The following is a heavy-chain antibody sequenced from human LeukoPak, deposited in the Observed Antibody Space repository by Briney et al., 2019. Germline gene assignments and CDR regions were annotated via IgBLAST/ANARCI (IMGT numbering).Heavy chain of an antibody. CDR3: ARGAGSSMRGYYYYYMDV. V-gene: IGHV3-74*01. D-gene: IGHD6-6*01. CDR1: GFTFSSYW. CDR2: VNSDGSST. Sequence: AGGSLRLSCAASGFTFSSYWMHWVRQAPGKGLVWVARVNSDGSSTDYADSVKGRFTISRDNAKNTLYLQVNSLRAEDTAVYYCARGAGSSMRGYYYYYMDVWGKGTTVTVSS. J-gene: IGHJ6*03.